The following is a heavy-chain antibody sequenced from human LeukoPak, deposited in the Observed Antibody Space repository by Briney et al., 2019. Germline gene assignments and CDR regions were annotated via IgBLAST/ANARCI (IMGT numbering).Heavy chain of an antibody. Sequence: SETLSLTCTVSGGSISSYYWSWIRQPAGKRLEWIGRVYARGYTNYNPSLRSRVTMSLDTPKKQLSLRLSSVSAADTAVYYCARDGLYSNGYSYFDYWGQGTLVTVSP. V-gene: IGHV4-4*07. CDR2: VYARGYT. CDR3: ARDGLYSNGYSYFDY. D-gene: IGHD3-22*01. CDR1: GGSISSYY. J-gene: IGHJ4*02.